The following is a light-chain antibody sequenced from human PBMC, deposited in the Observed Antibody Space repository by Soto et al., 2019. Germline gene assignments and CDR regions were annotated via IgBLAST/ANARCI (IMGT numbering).Light chain of an antibody. CDR2: WAS. CDR3: QQYYTFVT. J-gene: IGKJ1*01. V-gene: IGKV4-1*01. Sequence: DIVMTQSPDSLAVSLGERATINCKSSQSVLYSSNNKNYLAWYQQKPGQPPKLLIYWASTRESGVPDRFSGSGSGTDFTLTISSLQAEDVAVYYCQQYYTFVTFGQGTKVDIK. CDR1: QSVLYSSNNKNY.